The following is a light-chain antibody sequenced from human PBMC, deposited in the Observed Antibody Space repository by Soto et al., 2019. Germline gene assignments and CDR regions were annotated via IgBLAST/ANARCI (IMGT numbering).Light chain of an antibody. J-gene: IGLJ1*01. Sequence: QSVLTQPPSASGTPGQRVAISCSGSRSNIGSNTVNWYQQLPGTAPKVLIYSNNQRPSGVPDRFSGSKSGTSASLAISGLQSEDEADYYCAAWDDGLNGFWVFGTGTKVTVL. V-gene: IGLV1-44*01. CDR2: SNN. CDR3: AAWDDGLNGFWV. CDR1: RSNIGSNT.